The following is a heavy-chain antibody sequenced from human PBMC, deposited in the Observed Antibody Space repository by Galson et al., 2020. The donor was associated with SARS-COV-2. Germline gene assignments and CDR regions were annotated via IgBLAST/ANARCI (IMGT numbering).Heavy chain of an antibody. D-gene: IGHD6-19*01. CDR2: ISSTSKNI. CDR1: AFTINTYG. V-gene: IGHV3-21*01. Sequence: RGSLRLYCVASAFTINTYGLNWVRQAPRKGLEGVTSISSTSKNISYQGSVKGRLTSATYNAKNSLYLQMNSLRVEDTAEYYSVRVTGQQGVAGLDYYYGMGVWGQGTTVTVSS. J-gene: IGHJ6*02. CDR3: VRVTGQQGVAGLDYYYGMGV.